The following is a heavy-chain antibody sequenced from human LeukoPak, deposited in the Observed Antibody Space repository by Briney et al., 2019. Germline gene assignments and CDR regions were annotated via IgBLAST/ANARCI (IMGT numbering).Heavy chain of an antibody. D-gene: IGHD6-19*01. Sequence: PSETLSLTCAVYGGSFSGYYWSWIRQPPGKGLEWIGEINHSGSTNYNPSLKSRVTISVDTSKNQFSLKLSSVTAADTAVYYCARGLQWVTRYYYYGMDVWGQGTTVTVSS. J-gene: IGHJ6*02. CDR2: INHSGST. CDR3: ARGLQWVTRYYYYGMDV. CDR1: GGSFSGYY. V-gene: IGHV4-34*01.